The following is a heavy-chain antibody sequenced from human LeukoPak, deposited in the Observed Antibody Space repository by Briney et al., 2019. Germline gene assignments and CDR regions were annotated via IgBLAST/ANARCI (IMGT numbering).Heavy chain of an antibody. CDR3: ARARGDYGSGPDYYYYYMDV. V-gene: IGHV1-69*06. CDR1: GGTFSSYA. CDR2: IIPIFGTA. Sequence: ASVKVSCKASGGTFSSYAISWVRQAPGQGLEWMGGIIPIFGTANYAQKFQGRVTITADKSTSTAYMELSSLRSEDTAVYYCARARGDYGSGPDYYYYYMDVWGKGTTVTVSS. D-gene: IGHD3-10*01. J-gene: IGHJ6*03.